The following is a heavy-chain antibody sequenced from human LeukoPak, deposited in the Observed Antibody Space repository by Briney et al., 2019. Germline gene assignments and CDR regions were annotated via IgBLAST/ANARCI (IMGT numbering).Heavy chain of an antibody. CDR1: GYTFSGYY. Sequence: ASVKVSCKASGYTFSGYYIHWVRQAPGQGLEWMGWINPNSGGTNYAQKFQGRVTMTRDTSISTAYMELSRLRSDDTAVYYCARDPGSQWLVVDYWGQGTLVTVSS. J-gene: IGHJ4*02. CDR3: ARDPGSQWLVVDY. CDR2: INPNSGGT. V-gene: IGHV1-2*02. D-gene: IGHD6-19*01.